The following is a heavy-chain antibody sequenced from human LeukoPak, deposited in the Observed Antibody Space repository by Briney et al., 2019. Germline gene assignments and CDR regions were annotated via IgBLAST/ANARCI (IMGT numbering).Heavy chain of an antibody. CDR3: ARDLCSGGSCRLDY. J-gene: IGHJ4*02. CDR1: GFSFSGYG. CDR2: ISSSSSYI. D-gene: IGHD2-15*01. Sequence: GGSLRLSCAASGFSFSGYGMHWVRQAPGKGLEWVSSISSSSSYIYYADSVKGRFTISRDNAKNSLYLQMNSLRAEDTAVYYCARDLCSGGSCRLDYWGQGTLVTVSS. V-gene: IGHV3-21*01.